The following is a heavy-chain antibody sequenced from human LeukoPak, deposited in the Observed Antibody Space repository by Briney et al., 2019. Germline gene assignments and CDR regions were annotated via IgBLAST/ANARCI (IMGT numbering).Heavy chain of an antibody. Sequence: PGGSLRLSCAASGFTFSDYYMSWIRQAPGKGLEWVSYISSSSSYTNYADSVKGRFTISRDNAKNSLYLQMNSLRAEDTAVYYCARDSTSHPATYYDFWSGYFDYYYGMDVWGQGTTVTVSS. CDR1: GFTFSDYY. CDR2: ISSSSSYT. J-gene: IGHJ6*02. D-gene: IGHD3-3*01. V-gene: IGHV3-11*06. CDR3: ARDSTSHPATYYDFWSGYFDYYYGMDV.